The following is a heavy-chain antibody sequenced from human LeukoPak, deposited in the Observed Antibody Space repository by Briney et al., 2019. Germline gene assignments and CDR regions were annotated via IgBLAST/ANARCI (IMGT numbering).Heavy chain of an antibody. J-gene: IGHJ1*01. CDR2: IYSGGST. CDR1: GFTPSSNY. Sequence: GGSLRLSCAASGFTPSSNYMSWVRQAPGKGLEWVSVIYSGGSTYYADSVKGRFTISRDNSKNTLYLQMNSLRAEDTAVYYCAKDPTYYDFWSGYPEYFQHWGQGTLVTVSS. D-gene: IGHD3-3*01. V-gene: IGHV3-66*01. CDR3: AKDPTYYDFWSGYPEYFQH.